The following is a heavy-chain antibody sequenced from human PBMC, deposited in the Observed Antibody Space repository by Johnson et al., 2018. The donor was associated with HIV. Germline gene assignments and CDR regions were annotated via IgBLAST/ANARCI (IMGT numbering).Heavy chain of an antibody. D-gene: IGHD1-26*01. CDR1: GFPVSSSY. CDR2: LYSGGDT. Sequence: EVQLLESGGGLVQPGGSLRLSCAASGFPVSSSYMSWVRQAPGKGLEWVSVLYSGGDTYYADSVEGRFIISRDNSKNTLYLQMNTLRAEDTAVYYCAKDRGSPGIPAAFDIWGQGTIVTVSS. J-gene: IGHJ3*02. V-gene: IGHV3-66*01. CDR3: AKDRGSPGIPAAFDI.